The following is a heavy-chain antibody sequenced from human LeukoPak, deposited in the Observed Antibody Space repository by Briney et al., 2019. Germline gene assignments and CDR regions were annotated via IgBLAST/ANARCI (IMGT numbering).Heavy chain of an antibody. CDR2: IIPILGIA. CDR1: GYTFTSYY. J-gene: IGHJ4*02. V-gene: IGHV1-69*04. Sequence: SVKVSCKASGYTFTSYYMHWVRQAPGQGLEWMGRIIPILGIANYAQKFQGRVTITADKSTSTAYMELSSLRSEDTAVYYCARVRSGSYLHGYWGQGTLVTVSS. CDR3: ARVRSGSYLHGY. D-gene: IGHD1-26*01.